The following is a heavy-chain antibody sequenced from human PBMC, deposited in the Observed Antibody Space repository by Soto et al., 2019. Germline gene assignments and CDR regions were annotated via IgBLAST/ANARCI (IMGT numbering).Heavy chain of an antibody. D-gene: IGHD3-9*01. V-gene: IGHV4-59*01. J-gene: IGHJ5*02. Sequence: QVQLQESGPGLVKPSETLSLTCSVSGDSLTSYYWTWVRQPPGKGLEWIGYIYYTGKTNYNPSLKRRVTISMDLYKNKFSLELRSLTAADTAVYYCARIILTGYYGLEPWGQGTLVIVSA. CDR3: ARIILTGYYGLEP. CDR1: GDSLTSYY. CDR2: IYYTGKT.